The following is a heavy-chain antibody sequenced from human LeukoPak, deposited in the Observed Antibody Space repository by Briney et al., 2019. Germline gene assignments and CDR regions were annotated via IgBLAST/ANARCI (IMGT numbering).Heavy chain of an antibody. J-gene: IGHJ4*02. Sequence: GGSLRLSCAASGFSFSAYGMSWVRQAPGKGLEWVSAISGSGGSTYYADSVKGRFTISRDNSKNTLYLQMNSLRAEDTAVYYCAKDLVRFGFWSGFDYWGQGTLVTVSS. CDR2: ISGSGGST. CDR3: AKDLVRFGFWSGFDY. D-gene: IGHD3-3*01. V-gene: IGHV3-23*01. CDR1: GFSFSAYG.